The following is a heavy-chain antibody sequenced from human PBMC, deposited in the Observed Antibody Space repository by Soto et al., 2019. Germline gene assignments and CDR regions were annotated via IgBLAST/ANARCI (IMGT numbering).Heavy chain of an antibody. J-gene: IGHJ4*02. Sequence: QVQLVQSGAEVKKPGASVKVSCKASGYTFTSYAISWVRQAPGQGLEWMGWISAYNGNTKYAQKLQGRVTMTTDTSTRTADMELRSLRSDDTAVYYCARDHGGGITSEWGQGTRVTVSS. V-gene: IGHV1-18*01. CDR1: GYTFTSYA. CDR3: ARDHGGGITSE. D-gene: IGHD3-16*01. CDR2: ISAYNGNT.